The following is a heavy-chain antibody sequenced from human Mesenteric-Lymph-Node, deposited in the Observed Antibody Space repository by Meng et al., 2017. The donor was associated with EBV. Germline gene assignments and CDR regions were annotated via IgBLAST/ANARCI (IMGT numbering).Heavy chain of an antibody. CDR3: ARGVQVAWRFDP. J-gene: IGHJ5*02. CDR2: INHSGSA. D-gene: IGHD2-15*01. V-gene: IGHV4-61*05. Sequence: LQWQEPAPGLVKTSETLSLTCTVSGGYIGSSSYYWGWIRQPPGKGLEWIGEINHSGSANYNPSLRSRVTISIGTSKNQFSLRLNSVTAADTAVYYCARGVQVAWRFDPWGQGTLVTVSS. CDR1: GGYIGSSSYY.